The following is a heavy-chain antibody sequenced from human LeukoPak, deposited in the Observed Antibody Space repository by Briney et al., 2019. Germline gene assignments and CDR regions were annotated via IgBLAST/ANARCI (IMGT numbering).Heavy chain of an antibody. D-gene: IGHD1-7*01. CDR2: INPRTGGT. Sequence: GASVKVSCKASGYTFSGYYMHWVRQAPGQGLEWMGYINPRTGGTNYAQKFQGRVTMTRDTSISTAYMELNRLTSDDTAMYYCAPDEELELPLWGQGTLVTVSS. V-gene: IGHV1-2*02. CDR3: APDEELELPL. J-gene: IGHJ4*02. CDR1: GYTFSGYY.